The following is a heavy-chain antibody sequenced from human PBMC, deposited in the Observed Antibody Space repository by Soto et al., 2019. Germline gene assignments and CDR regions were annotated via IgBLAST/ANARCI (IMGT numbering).Heavy chain of an antibody. J-gene: IGHJ4*02. CDR1: GGTFSSYA. D-gene: IGHD5-18*01. V-gene: IGHV1-69*01. CDR3: ARGYSYGYWDGYYFDY. CDR2: IIPIFGTA. Sequence: QVQLVQSGAEVKKPGSSVKVSCKASGGTFSSYAISWVRQAPGQGLEWMGGIIPIFGTANYAQKFQGRVTITADESTSTGYMELSSLRSEDTAVYYCARGYSYGYWDGYYFDYWGQGTLVTSPQ.